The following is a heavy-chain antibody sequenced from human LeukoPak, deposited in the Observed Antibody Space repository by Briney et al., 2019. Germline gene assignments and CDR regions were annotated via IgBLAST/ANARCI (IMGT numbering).Heavy chain of an antibody. V-gene: IGHV1-69*04. CDR3: ARDDGSQAC. Sequence: SVKASCKASGGTFSSYAISWVRQAPGQGLEWMGRIIPILGIANYAQKFQGRVTITADKSTSTAYMELSSLRSEDTAVYYCARDDGSQACWGQGTLVTVSS. D-gene: IGHD1-26*01. J-gene: IGHJ4*02. CDR1: GGTFSSYA. CDR2: IIPILGIA.